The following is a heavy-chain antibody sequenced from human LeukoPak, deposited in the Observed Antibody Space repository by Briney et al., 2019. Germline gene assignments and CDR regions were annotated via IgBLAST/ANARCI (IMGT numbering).Heavy chain of an antibody. CDR3: AKDSYYDSSGYTYFDY. V-gene: IGHV3-23*01. D-gene: IGHD3-22*01. Sequence: PGGSLRPSCAASGFTFSSYGMSSVRQAPGKGLEWVSAISGSGGSTYYADSVKGRFTISRDNSKNTLYLQMNSLRAEDTAVYYCAKDSYYDSSGYTYFDYWGQGTLVTVSS. CDR1: GFTFSSYG. J-gene: IGHJ4*02. CDR2: ISGSGGST.